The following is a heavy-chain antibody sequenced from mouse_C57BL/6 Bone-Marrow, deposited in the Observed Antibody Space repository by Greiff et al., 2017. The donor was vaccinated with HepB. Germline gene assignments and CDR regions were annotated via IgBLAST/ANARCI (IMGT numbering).Heavy chain of an antibody. CDR1: GYTFTSYW. J-gene: IGHJ4*01. V-gene: IGHV1-64*01. CDR3: ARRRGYFYYAMDY. Sequence: QVQLQQPGAELVKPGASVKLSCKASGYTFTSYWMHWVKQRPGQGLEWIGMIHPNSGSTNYNEKFKSKATLTVDKSSSTAYMQLSSLTSEDSAVYYCARRRGYFYYAMDYWGQGTSVTVSS. D-gene: IGHD2-3*01. CDR2: IHPNSGST.